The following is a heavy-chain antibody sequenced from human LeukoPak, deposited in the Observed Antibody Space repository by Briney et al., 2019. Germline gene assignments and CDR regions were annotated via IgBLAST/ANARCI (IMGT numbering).Heavy chain of an antibody. CDR2: IYSGGST. CDR1: GFTVSSNY. J-gene: IGHJ4*02. D-gene: IGHD6-19*01. V-gene: IGHV3-66*01. CDR3: ARVSRAVAGYFDY. Sequence: GGSLRLSCAASGFTVSSNYMSWVRQAPGKGLEWVSVIYSGGSTYYADSVKGRFTISRDNSKNTLYLQMNSLRAEDTAVYYCARVSRAVAGYFDYWGQGTLVTVSS.